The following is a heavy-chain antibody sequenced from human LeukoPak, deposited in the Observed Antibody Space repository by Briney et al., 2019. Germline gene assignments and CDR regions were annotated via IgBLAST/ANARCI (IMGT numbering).Heavy chain of an antibody. J-gene: IGHJ3*02. CDR3: ARLIVVVPAAYSDAFDI. D-gene: IGHD2-2*01. CDR1: GGSISSSSYY. Sequence: SETLSLTCTVSGGSISSSSYYWGWIRQPPGKGLEWIGSIYYSGSTYYNPSLKSRVTISVDTSKNQFSLKLSSVTAADTAVYYCARLIVVVPAAYSDAFDIWGQGTMVTVSS. CDR2: IYYSGST. V-gene: IGHV4-39*01.